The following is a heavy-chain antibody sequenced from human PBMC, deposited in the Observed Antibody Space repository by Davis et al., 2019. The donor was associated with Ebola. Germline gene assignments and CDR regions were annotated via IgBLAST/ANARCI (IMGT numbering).Heavy chain of an antibody. J-gene: IGHJ6*02. CDR2: INPNSGGT. V-gene: IGHV1-2*04. Sequence: AASVKVSCKASGHTFTGYSMHWVRQAPGQGLEWMGWINPNSGGTNYAQKFQGWVTMTRDTSISAAYMELSRLRSDDTAVYYCGRGGGIGYYGMDVWGQGTTVTVSS. CDR1: GHTFTGYS. CDR3: GRGGGIGYYGMDV. D-gene: IGHD2-15*01.